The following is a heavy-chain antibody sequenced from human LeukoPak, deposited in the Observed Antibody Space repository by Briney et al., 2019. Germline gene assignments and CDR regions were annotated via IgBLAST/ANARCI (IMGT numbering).Heavy chain of an antibody. CDR2: IYPGDSDT. CDR1: GYTFITYW. V-gene: IGHV5-51*01. CDR3: ARPDDYGGKPAAFDI. J-gene: IGHJ3*02. D-gene: IGHD4-23*01. Sequence: GASLKISCKASGYTFITYWIGWVRQMPGKGLEWMGIIYPGDSDTRYSPSFQGQVTISADKSISTASLHWSSLKASDTAIYYCARPDDYGGKPAAFDIWGQGTLVTAS.